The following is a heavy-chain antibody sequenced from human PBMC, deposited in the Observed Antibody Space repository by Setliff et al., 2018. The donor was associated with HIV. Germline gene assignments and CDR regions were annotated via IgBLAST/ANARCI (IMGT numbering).Heavy chain of an antibody. CDR1: GYSISSGYY. Sequence: PSETLSLTCAVSGYSISSGYYWGWIRQPPGRGLEWIGNIYHSGGTHYNPSLRSRVTISVDTSKNHFSLKLSSVTAADTAVYYCARLELRPYSSSSGWFDPWGQGTLVTVSS. V-gene: IGHV4-38-2*01. CDR2: IYHSGGT. D-gene: IGHD6-6*01. J-gene: IGHJ5*02. CDR3: ARLELRPYSSSSGWFDP.